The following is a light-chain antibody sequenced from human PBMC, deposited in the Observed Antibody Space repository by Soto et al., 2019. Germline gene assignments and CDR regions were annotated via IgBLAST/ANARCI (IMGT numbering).Light chain of an antibody. J-gene: IGKJ1*01. CDR2: DAS. Sequence: EIVLPQSPATLSLSPGERATLSCRASQSVSSYLAWYQQKPGQAPRLLIYDASNRATGIPARFSGSGSGTDFTLTISSLEPEDFAVYYCQQRSNWPGTFGQGTKV. V-gene: IGKV3-11*01. CDR1: QSVSSY. CDR3: QQRSNWPGT.